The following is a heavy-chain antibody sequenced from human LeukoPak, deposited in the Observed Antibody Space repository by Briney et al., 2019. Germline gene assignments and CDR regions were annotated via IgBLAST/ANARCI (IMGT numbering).Heavy chain of an antibody. D-gene: IGHD3-22*01. CDR3: ARAGGYYDSSGYSLLGY. J-gene: IGHJ4*02. CDR1: GFTFSSYG. CDR2: IRYDGSNK. Sequence: GGSLRLSCAASGFTFSSYGMHWVRQAPGKGLEWVAFIRYDGSNKYYADSVKGRFTISRDNSKNTLYLQMNSLRAEDTAVYYCARAGGYYDSSGYSLLGYWGQGTLVTVSS. V-gene: IGHV3-30*02.